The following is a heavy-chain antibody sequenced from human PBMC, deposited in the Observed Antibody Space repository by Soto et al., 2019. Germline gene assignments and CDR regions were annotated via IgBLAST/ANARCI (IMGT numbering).Heavy chain of an antibody. CDR3: ARDGAFTLHYCYGMDV. Sequence: QVQLQESGPGLVKPSQTLSLTCTVSGGSISSGDYYWSWIRQPPGKVLEWIGYIYYSGSTYYNPSLKSRVTISVATSKNQFSLKLSSVTAADTAVYYCARDGAFTLHYCYGMDVWGQGTTVTVSS. CDR2: IYYSGST. CDR1: GGSISSGDYY. J-gene: IGHJ6*02. D-gene: IGHD3-3*02. V-gene: IGHV4-30-4*01.